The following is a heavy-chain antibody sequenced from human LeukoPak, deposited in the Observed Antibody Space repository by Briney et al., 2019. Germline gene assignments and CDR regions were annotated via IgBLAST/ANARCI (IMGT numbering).Heavy chain of an antibody. D-gene: IGHD2-2*01. CDR2: IYYSADT. CDR3: ARGGYCISTSCSYYYYYMDV. J-gene: IGHJ6*03. V-gene: IGHV4-59*01. CDR1: GGSISNYY. Sequence: SETLSLTCSVSGGSISNYYWSWIRQPPGKALEWIGYIYYSADTNYNPSLKRGVTISVDMSKNQFSLRLTSVTAADTAVYCCARGGYCISTSCSYYYYYMDVWGKGTTVTVSS.